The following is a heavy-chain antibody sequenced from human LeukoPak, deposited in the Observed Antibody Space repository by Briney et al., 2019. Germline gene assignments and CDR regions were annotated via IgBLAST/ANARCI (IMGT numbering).Heavy chain of an antibody. V-gene: IGHV1-18*01. CDR2: ISAYNGNT. D-gene: IGHD2-2*01. J-gene: IGHJ2*01. CDR1: GYTFTSYG. CDR3: ARDRRLWDCSSTSCYWYFDL. Sequence: ASVKVSCKASGYTFTSYGISWVRQAPGQGLEWMGWISAYNGNTNYAQKLQGRVTMTTDSSTSTAYMELRSLRSDDTAVYYCARDRRLWDCSSTSCYWYFDLWGRGTLVTVSS.